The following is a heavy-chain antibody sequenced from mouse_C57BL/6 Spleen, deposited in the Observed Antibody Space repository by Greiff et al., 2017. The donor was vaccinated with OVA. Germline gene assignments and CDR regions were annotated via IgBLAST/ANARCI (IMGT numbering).Heavy chain of an antibody. CDR2: INPNNGGT. D-gene: IGHD2-3*01. CDR1: GYTFTDYY. V-gene: IGHV1-26*01. Sequence: VQLQQSGPELVKPGASVKISCKASGYTFTDYYMNWVKQSHGKSLEWIGDINPNNGGTSYNQKFKGKATLTVDKSSSTAYMELRSLTSEDSAVYYCARSMGDYWGQGTTLTVSS. CDR3: ARSMGDY. J-gene: IGHJ2*01.